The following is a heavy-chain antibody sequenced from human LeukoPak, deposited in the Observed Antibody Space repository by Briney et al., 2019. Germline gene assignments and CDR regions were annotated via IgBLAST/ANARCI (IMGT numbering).Heavy chain of an antibody. CDR1: GFTFSSYA. D-gene: IGHD6-19*01. Sequence: PGGSLRLSCAASGFTFSSYALSWVRQAPGKGLEWVSSISSSSSYIYYADSVKGRFTISRDNAKNSLYLQMNSLRAEDTAVYYCARDRKSIAVDYWGQGTLATVSS. J-gene: IGHJ4*02. CDR3: ARDRKSIAVDY. CDR2: ISSSSSYI. V-gene: IGHV3-21*01.